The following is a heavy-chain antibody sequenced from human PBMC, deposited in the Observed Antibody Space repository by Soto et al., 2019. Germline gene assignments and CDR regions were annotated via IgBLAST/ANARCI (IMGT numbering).Heavy chain of an antibody. D-gene: IGHD3-10*01. Sequence: QVQLVQSGAEVKKPGASVKVSCKASGYTFTSYAMHWVRQAPGQRLEWMGWINAGNGNTKYSQKFQGRDTITRDTSASTAHMELRRLRSEDTAVYYCGRGSGLKWFDPWGQGPLVTVSS. CDR2: INAGNGNT. CDR3: GRGSGLKWFDP. CDR1: GYTFTSYA. J-gene: IGHJ5*02. V-gene: IGHV1-3*01.